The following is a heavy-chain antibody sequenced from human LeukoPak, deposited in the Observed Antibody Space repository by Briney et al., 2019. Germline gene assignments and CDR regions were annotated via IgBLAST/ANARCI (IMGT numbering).Heavy chain of an antibody. V-gene: IGHV3-7*01. D-gene: IGHD3-22*01. J-gene: IGHJ5*02. CDR1: GFTFSSYW. CDR3: ARAVERYYYDSSWFDP. Sequence: GGSLRLSCAASGFTFSSYWMSWVRQAPGKGLEWVANIKQDGSEKYYVDSVKGRFTISRDNAKNSLYPQMNSLRAEDTAVYYCARAVERYYYDSSWFDPWGQGTLVTVSS. CDR2: IKQDGSEK.